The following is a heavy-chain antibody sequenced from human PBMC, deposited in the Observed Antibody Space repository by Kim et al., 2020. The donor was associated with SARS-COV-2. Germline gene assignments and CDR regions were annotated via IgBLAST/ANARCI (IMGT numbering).Heavy chain of an antibody. CDR2: IYYSGST. CDR1: GGSISSSSYY. D-gene: IGHD3-10*01. CDR3: ARQGSNELLWFGELSRSGNYYFDY. Sequence: SETLSLTCTVSGGSISSSSYYWGWIRQPPGKGLEWIGSIYYSGSTYYNPSLKSRVTISVDTSKNQFSLKLSSVTAADTAVYYCARQGSNELLWFGELSRSGNYYFDYWGQETLVTVSS. J-gene: IGHJ4*02. V-gene: IGHV4-39*01.